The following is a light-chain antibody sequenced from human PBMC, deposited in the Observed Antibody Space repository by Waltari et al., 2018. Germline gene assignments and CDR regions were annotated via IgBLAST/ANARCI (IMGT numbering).Light chain of an antibody. V-gene: IGLV2-23*01. J-gene: IGLJ1*01. CDR3: CSYVSNTYV. Sequence: QSALTQPASASGSPGQSIPISCTGTTSAVWPYNLASWYQQHPGKAPTLIIFEGTNRPSGVSNRFFASKSGNTASLSISGLQADDEADYHCCSYVSNTYVFGAGPRSPS. CDR2: EGT. CDR1: TSAVWPYNL.